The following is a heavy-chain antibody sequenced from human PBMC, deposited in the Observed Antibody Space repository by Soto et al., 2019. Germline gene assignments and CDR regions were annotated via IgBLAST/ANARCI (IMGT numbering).Heavy chain of an antibody. Sequence: SETLSLTCTVSGGSINSSTYYWGWIRQPPWKGLEWIGSIYYSGSTYFNPSLKSRVTISVDTSKNQFSLKLSSVTAADTAVYYCVREYSSSSPPWFDPWGQGTLVTVS. D-gene: IGHD6-6*01. CDR1: GGSINSSTYY. CDR2: IYYSGST. V-gene: IGHV4-39*02. J-gene: IGHJ5*02. CDR3: VREYSSSSPPWFDP.